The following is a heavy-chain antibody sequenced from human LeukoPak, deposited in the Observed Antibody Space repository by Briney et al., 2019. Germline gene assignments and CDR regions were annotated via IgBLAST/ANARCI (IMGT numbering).Heavy chain of an antibody. D-gene: IGHD5-12*01. V-gene: IGHV4-34*01. Sequence: TASETLSLTCAVYGGSFSGYYWSWIRQPPGKGLEWIGEINHSGSTNYNPSLKSRVTMSVDTSKNQFSLRLSSVTAADTAVYYCGSKSGSSAYSLGNYWGQGTLVTVSS. CDR1: GGSFSGYY. CDR2: INHSGST. CDR3: GSKSGSSAYSLGNY. J-gene: IGHJ4*02.